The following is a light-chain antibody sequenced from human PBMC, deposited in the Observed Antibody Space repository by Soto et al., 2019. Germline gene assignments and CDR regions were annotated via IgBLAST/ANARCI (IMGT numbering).Light chain of an antibody. CDR1: QSVLYSSNNKNY. Sequence: DIVMTQSPDSLAVSLGERATINCKSSQSVLYSSNNKNYLAWYQQKPGQPPKLLIYWASTRESGVPDRFSGSGSGTDFTLTISSLQAEDVAVYYCQQYYSNLPVTFGQGTRLEIK. CDR2: WAS. J-gene: IGKJ5*01. V-gene: IGKV4-1*01. CDR3: QQYYSNLPVT.